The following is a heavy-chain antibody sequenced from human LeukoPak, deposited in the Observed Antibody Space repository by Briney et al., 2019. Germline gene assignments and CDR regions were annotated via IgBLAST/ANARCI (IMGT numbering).Heavy chain of an antibody. Sequence: GESLKISCKGSGYSFTSYWSGWVRQMPGKGLEWMGIIYPGDSDTRYSPSFQGQVTISADESISTAYLQWSSLKASDTAMYYCARSGDSSSWYGREGFDYWGQGTLVTVSS. CDR2: IYPGDSDT. J-gene: IGHJ4*02. D-gene: IGHD6-13*01. CDR1: GYSFTSYW. V-gene: IGHV5-51*01. CDR3: ARSGDSSSWYGREGFDY.